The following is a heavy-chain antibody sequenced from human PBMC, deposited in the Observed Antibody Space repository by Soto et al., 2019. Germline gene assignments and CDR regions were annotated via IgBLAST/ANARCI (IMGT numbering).Heavy chain of an antibody. Sequence: QVQLLQSGAEVKKPGASVKVSCKASGYRFTTYGITWVRLAPGQGLEWLGGISTYNGNTDYAQNLQDRVTMTTETSTSTAYMEVTSLTSDDSAVYNCARGLGTNGLDVWGQGTTVTVSS. CDR2: ISTYNGNT. J-gene: IGHJ6*02. D-gene: IGHD7-27*01. V-gene: IGHV1-18*04. CDR3: ARGLGTNGLDV. CDR1: GYRFTTYG.